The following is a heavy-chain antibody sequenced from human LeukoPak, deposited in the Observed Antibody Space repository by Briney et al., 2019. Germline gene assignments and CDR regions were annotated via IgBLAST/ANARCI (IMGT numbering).Heavy chain of an antibody. CDR3: ARDTSSSWYHWFDP. J-gene: IGHJ5*02. CDR1: GGSISSSSYY. CDR2: IYYSGST. D-gene: IGHD6-13*01. V-gene: IGHV4-39*07. Sequence: SETLSLTCTVSGGSISSSSYYWGWIRQPPGKGLEWIGSIYYSGSTYYNPSLKSRVTISVDTSKNQFSLKLSSVTAADTAVYYCARDTSSSWYHWFDPWGQGTLVTVSS.